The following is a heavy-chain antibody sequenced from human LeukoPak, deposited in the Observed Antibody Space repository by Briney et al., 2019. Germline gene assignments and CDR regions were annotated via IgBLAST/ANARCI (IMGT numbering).Heavy chain of an antibody. D-gene: IGHD2-2*01. Sequence: HPGRSLRLSCAASGFTFSSYAMHWVRRAPGKGLEWVAVISYDGSNKYYADSVKGRFTISRDNSKNTLYLQMNSLRAEDTAVYHCARAPAYCSSTSCHFDYWGQGTLVTVSS. J-gene: IGHJ4*02. CDR3: ARAPAYCSSTSCHFDY. V-gene: IGHV3-30*04. CDR2: ISYDGSNK. CDR1: GFTFSSYA.